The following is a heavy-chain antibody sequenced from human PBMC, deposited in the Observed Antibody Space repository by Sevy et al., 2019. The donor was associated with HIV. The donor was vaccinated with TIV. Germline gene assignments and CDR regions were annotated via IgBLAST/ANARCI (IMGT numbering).Heavy chain of an antibody. CDR1: GYTFTSYG. CDR3: ARDGQVYSSSSGGYYYYGMDV. V-gene: IGHV1-18*04. Sequence: ASVKVSCKASGYTFTSYGISWVRQAPGQGLEWMGWISAYNGKTNFAQKLQDKFTMTTDTSTSTAYMELRSLRSDDTAVYYCARDGQVYSSSSGGYYYYGMDVWGQGTTVTVS. D-gene: IGHD6-6*01. CDR2: ISAYNGKT. J-gene: IGHJ6*02.